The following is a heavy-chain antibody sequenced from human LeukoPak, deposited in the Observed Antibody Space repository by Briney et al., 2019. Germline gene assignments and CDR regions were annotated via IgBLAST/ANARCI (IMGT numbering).Heavy chain of an antibody. CDR2: IYHSGST. CDR3: ARVGYGDYLYYFDY. V-gene: IGHV4-38-2*01. J-gene: IGHJ4*02. Sequence: SETLSLTCAVSGYSISSGYYWGWIRQPPGKGLEWIGSIYHSGSTYYNPSLKSRVTISVDTSKNQFSLKLSSVTAADTAVYYCARVGYGDYLYYFDYWGQGTLVTVSS. CDR1: GYSISSGYY. D-gene: IGHD4-17*01.